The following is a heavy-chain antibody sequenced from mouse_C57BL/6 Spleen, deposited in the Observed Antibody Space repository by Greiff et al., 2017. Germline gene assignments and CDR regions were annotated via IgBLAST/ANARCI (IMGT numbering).Heavy chain of an antibody. CDR1: GYTFTSYW. CDR2: IYPGSGST. V-gene: IGHV1-55*01. J-gene: IGHJ1*03. D-gene: IGHD2-1*01. Sequence: VKLQQPGAELVKPGASVKMSCKASGYTFTSYWITWVKQRPGQGLEWIGDIYPGSGSTNYNEKFKSKATLTVDTSSSTAYMQLSSLTSEDSAVYYCASGGVYYTTYFDVWGTGTTVTVSS. CDR3: ASGGVYYTTYFDV.